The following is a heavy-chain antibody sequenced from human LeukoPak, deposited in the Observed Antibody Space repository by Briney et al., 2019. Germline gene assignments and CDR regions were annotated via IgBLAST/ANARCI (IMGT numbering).Heavy chain of an antibody. CDR2: MNPNSGNT. V-gene: IGHV1-8*01. Sequence: ASVKVSCKASGYTFTSYDINWVRQATGQGLEWMGWMNPNSGNTGYAQKFQGRVTMTRNTSISTAYMELSNLRSEDTAVYYCARSITQQLVLDWFDPWGQGTLVTVSS. CDR1: GYTFTSYD. CDR3: ARSITQQLVLDWFDP. J-gene: IGHJ5*02. D-gene: IGHD6-13*01.